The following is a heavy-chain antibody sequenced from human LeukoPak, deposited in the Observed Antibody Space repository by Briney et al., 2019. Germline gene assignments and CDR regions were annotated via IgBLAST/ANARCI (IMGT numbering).Heavy chain of an antibody. V-gene: IGHV4-39*07. CDR3: ARGYCSGGGCFTGGYYYGMDV. CDR2: MYYSGSI. J-gene: IGHJ6*02. CDR1: GGSISSISYY. Sequence: PSETLSLTCSVSGGSISSISYYWAWIRQPPGKGLEWIGSMYYSGSIYYHPSLKSRVTISVDTSKNQFSLKLSSVTAADTAVYYCARGYCSGGGCFTGGYYYGMDVWGQGTTVIVSS. D-gene: IGHD2-15*01.